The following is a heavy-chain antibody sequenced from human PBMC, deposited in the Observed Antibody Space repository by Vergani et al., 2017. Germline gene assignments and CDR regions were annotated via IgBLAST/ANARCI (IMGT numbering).Heavy chain of an antibody. V-gene: IGHV4-4*07. CDR1: GGSISPYY. D-gene: IGHD6-6*01. CDR2: IYTSEST. CDR3: AREYSSSVGFLAY. Sequence: QVQLQESGPGLVKPSETLSLTCIVPGGSISPYYWSWIRQPAGKGLEWIGRIYTSESTNYNPSLKSRVTMSVDTSNNQFSLKLSSVTAADTAVYYCAREYSSSVGFLAYWGQGTLVTVSS. J-gene: IGHJ4*02.